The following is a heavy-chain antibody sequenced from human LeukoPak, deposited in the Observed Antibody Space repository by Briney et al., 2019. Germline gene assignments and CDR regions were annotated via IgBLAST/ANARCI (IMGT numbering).Heavy chain of an antibody. V-gene: IGHV3-30*18. D-gene: IGHD3-22*01. CDR1: GFTFTSYG. CDR2: ISYDGSKK. Sequence: GGSLRLSCAASGFTFTSYGMHWVRQAPGKGLEWVAVISYDGSKKYYADSVKGRITSSRDNSKNTLYLQMNSLRAEDTAVYYCAKGYYSDSSGYSPLDYWGQGILVTVSS. CDR3: AKGYYSDSSGYSPLDY. J-gene: IGHJ4*02.